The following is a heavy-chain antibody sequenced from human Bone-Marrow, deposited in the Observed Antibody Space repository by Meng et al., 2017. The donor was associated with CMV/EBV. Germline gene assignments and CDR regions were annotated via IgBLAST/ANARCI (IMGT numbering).Heavy chain of an antibody. J-gene: IGHJ5*02. V-gene: IGHV3-21*01. D-gene: IGHD4-23*01. CDR3: ATMVVTGT. CDR2: ISSSSSYI. Sequence: GESLKISCAASGFTFSSYSMNWVRQAPGKGLEWVSSISSSSSYIYYADSVKGRFTISRDNAKNSLYLQMNSLGAEDTAVYYCATMVVTGTWGQGTLVTVSS. CDR1: GFTFSSYS.